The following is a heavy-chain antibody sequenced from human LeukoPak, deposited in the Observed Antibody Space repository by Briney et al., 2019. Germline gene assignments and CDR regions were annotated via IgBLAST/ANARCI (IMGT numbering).Heavy chain of an antibody. D-gene: IGHD1-26*01. V-gene: IGHV3-9*03. Sequence: GGSLRLSCAASGFTFDDYAMHWVRQAPGKGLEWVSGISWNSGSIGYADSVKGRFTISRDNAKNSLYLQMNSLRAEDMALYYCAGGSGRYYGFVYWGQGTLVTVSS. CDR1: GFTFDDYA. CDR3: AGGSGRYYGFVY. CDR2: ISWNSGSI. J-gene: IGHJ4*02.